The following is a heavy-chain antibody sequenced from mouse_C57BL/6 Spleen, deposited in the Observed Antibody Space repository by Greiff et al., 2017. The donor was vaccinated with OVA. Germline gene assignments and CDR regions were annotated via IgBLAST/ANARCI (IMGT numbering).Heavy chain of an antibody. V-gene: IGHV1-61*01. CDR3: ARGGSSDWYFDV. CDR2: IYPSDSET. Sequence: VQLQQPGAELVRPGSSVKLSCKASGYTFTSYWMDWVKQRPGQGLEWIGNIYPSDSETHYNQKFKDKATLTVDKSSSTAYMQLSSLTSEDSAVYYCARGGSSDWYFDVWGTGTTVTVSS. CDR1: GYTFTSYW. J-gene: IGHJ1*03. D-gene: IGHD1-1*01.